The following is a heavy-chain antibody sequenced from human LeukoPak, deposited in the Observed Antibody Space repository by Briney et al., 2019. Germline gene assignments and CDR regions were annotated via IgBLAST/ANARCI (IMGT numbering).Heavy chain of an antibody. CDR2: IYYSGST. J-gene: IGHJ4*02. Sequence: SETLFLTCTVSGGSISSSSYYWGWIRQPPGKGLEWIGSIYYSGSTYYNPSLKSRVTISVDTSKNQFSLKLSSVTAADTAVYYCASPGPYYDFWSGYQYYFDYWGQGTLVTVSS. D-gene: IGHD3-3*01. CDR1: GGSISSSSYY. CDR3: ASPGPYYDFWSGYQYYFDY. V-gene: IGHV4-39*01.